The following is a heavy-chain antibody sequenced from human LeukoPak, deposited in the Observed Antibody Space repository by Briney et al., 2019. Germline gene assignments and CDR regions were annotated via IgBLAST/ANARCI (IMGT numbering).Heavy chain of an antibody. Sequence: ASVKVSCKASRYTFTSYDINWVREAAGQGLEWMGWMNPNTGRTGFAQKFQGRLTMTRDTSISTAYMELRSLRSDDTAVYYCARDRRWRRDSKTPYYYFGMDVWGQGTTVTVS. J-gene: IGHJ6*02. CDR2: MNPNTGRT. V-gene: IGHV1-8*01. CDR3: ARDRRWRRDSKTPYYYFGMDV. D-gene: IGHD5-24*01. CDR1: RYTFTSYD.